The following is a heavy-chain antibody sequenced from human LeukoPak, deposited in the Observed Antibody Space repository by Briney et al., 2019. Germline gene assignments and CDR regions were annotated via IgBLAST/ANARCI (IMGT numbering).Heavy chain of an antibody. CDR2: IKQDGSEK. CDR1: EFTFTRYW. D-gene: IGHD3-22*01. Sequence: GGSLRLSCAASEFTFTRYWMSWVRQAPGKGLEGVANIKQDGSEKYYVDSVKGRFTISRDNAKNSLYLQMNSMRAEDTAVYYCARDGDNYDSPFDYWGQGTLVTVSS. CDR3: ARDGDNYDSPFDY. J-gene: IGHJ4*02. V-gene: IGHV3-7*01.